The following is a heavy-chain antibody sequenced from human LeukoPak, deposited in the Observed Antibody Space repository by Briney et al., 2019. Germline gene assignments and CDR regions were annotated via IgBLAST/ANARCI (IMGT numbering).Heavy chain of an antibody. Sequence: PSETLSLTCSVPGGSISSLYWSWIRQPPGKGLEWIGYIYYTGSTNYNPSLKSRVTMFVDMSKNQFSLRLSSVTAADTAVYYCARHRAYGSSSPFDYWGQGTLVTVSS. CDR3: ARHRAYGSSSPFDY. CDR2: IYYTGST. CDR1: GGSISSLY. J-gene: IGHJ4*02. V-gene: IGHV4-59*08. D-gene: IGHD6-6*01.